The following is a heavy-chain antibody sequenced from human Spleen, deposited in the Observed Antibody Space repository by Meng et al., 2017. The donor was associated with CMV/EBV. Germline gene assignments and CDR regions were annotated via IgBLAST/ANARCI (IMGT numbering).Heavy chain of an antibody. D-gene: IGHD7-27*01. CDR3: ASTNWDRVFDY. CDR2: IYYSGST. CDR1: GGSVSSGGSYY. V-gene: IGHV4-61*01. Sequence: GSLRLSCTVSGGSVSSGGSYYWSWIRQPPGKGLEWIGYIYYSGSTNYNPSLKSRVTISVDTSKNQFSLKLSSVTAADTAVYYCASTNWDRVFDYWGQGTLVTVSS. J-gene: IGHJ4*02.